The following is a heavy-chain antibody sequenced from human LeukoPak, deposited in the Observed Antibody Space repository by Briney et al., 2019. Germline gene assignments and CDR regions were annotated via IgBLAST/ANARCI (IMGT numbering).Heavy chain of an antibody. CDR2: IRYDETNK. J-gene: IGHJ4*02. D-gene: IGHD1-26*01. Sequence: PGGSLRLSCVASGFTFSKHCMHWVRQAPAKGLEWVAYIRYDETNKYYADPVKGGFTISRDKSKNTLYLQMISLKVEDTAGYYCAKDYSGSYYDYWGQGTLVAVSS. CDR1: GFTFSKHC. V-gene: IGHV3-30*02. CDR3: AKDYSGSYYDY.